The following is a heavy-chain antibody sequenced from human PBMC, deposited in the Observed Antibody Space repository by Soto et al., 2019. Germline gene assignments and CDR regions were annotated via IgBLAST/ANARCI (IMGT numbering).Heavy chain of an antibody. Sequence: SEPLSLTCSIFGGSIGNYYWSWIRQPPGKGLDWIGYVYYSRSTNYNPSLKSRVTISLDTSKNQFSLKLRSVTAADTAIYYCARGYYNLLTGYYIDYWGRGTLVTVSS. CDR1: GGSIGNYY. V-gene: IGHV4-59*01. CDR3: ARGYYNLLTGYYIDY. D-gene: IGHD3-9*01. CDR2: VYYSRST. J-gene: IGHJ4*02.